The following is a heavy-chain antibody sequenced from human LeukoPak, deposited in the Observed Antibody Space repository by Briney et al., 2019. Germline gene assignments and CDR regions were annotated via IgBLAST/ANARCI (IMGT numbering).Heavy chain of an antibody. J-gene: IGHJ4*02. CDR2: ISSSSSTI. D-gene: IGHD3-22*01. Sequence: PGGSLRLSRAASGFTFSTYSMNWVRQAPGKGLEWVSYISSSSSTINYADSVKGRFTISRDNAKNSLYLQMNSLRAEDTAVYYCARGSTYYDSSGQVPFDYWGQGTLVTVSS. CDR1: GFTFSTYS. V-gene: IGHV3-48*01. CDR3: ARGSTYYDSSGQVPFDY.